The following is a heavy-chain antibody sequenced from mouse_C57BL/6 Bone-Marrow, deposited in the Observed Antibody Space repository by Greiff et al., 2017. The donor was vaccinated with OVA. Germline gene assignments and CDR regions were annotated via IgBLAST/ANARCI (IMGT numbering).Heavy chain of an antibody. CDR1: GYTFTSYW. CDR3: ARKGGYDYTDAMDY. Sequence: QVQLQQPGAELVRPGSSVKLSCKASGYTFTSYWMDWVKQRPGQGLEWIGNIYPSDSETHYNQKFKDKATLTVDKSSSTAYMQLSSLTSEDSAVYYCARKGGYDYTDAMDYWGQGTSVTVSS. V-gene: IGHV1-61*01. CDR2: IYPSDSET. J-gene: IGHJ4*01. D-gene: IGHD2-4*01.